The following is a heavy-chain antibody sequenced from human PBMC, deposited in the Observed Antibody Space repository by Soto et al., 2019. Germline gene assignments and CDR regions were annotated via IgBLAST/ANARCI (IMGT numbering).Heavy chain of an antibody. Sequence: QITLKESGPTLVRPPQTLTLTCTFSGFSLTSGVGVGWIRQPPGKALEWLALIYWDDDKRYSPSLKNRLTITKDTSKNQVVRTMTNVGPVDTATDFCAHIDPEIVTVGGHGGFDYGGQGPLVTVSS. D-gene: IGHD5-12*01. CDR3: AHIDPEIVTVGGHGGFDY. V-gene: IGHV2-5*02. CDR2: IYWDDDK. CDR1: GFSLTSGVG. J-gene: IGHJ4*02.